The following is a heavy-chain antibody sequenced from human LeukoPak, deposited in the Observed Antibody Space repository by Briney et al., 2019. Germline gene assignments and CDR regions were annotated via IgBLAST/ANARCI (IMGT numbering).Heavy chain of an antibody. CDR1: GGSISSYY. CDR3: ARTVQLLMNYYFEE. D-gene: IGHD2-8*01. V-gene: IGHV4-59*01. J-gene: IGHJ4*01. Sequence: SETLSLTCTVSGGSISSYYWSWIRQPPGRGLEWIGYVYYRGGATYNPSLKSRVTISEDTSKNQISLKLTSVTAADTAVYYCARTVQLLMNYYFEEWGHGTLVTVSS. CDR2: VYYRGGA.